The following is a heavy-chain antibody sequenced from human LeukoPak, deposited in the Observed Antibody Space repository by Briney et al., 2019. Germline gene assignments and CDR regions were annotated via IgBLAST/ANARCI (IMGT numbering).Heavy chain of an antibody. Sequence: PGGSLRLSCAASGFTFSSFDMSWVHQAPGKGLEWVSAINSYHDPTYYADSVKGRFSVSRDNSKNILFLQLNSLRGDDTAVYYCAIRGGRAAAGTGRFDHWGQGTLVTVSS. V-gene: IGHV3-23*01. CDR1: GFTFSSFD. D-gene: IGHD6-13*01. CDR3: AIRGGRAAAGTGRFDH. J-gene: IGHJ4*02. CDR2: INSYHDPT.